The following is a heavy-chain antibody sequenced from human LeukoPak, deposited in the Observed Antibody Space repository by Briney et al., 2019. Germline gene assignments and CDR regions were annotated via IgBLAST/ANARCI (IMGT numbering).Heavy chain of an antibody. CDR1: GYTFTGYY. V-gene: IGHV1-69*13. Sequence: GASVKVSCKASGYTFTGYYMHWVRQAPGQGLEWMGGIIPIFGTANYAQKFQGRVTITADESTSTAYMELSSLRSEDTAVYYCAREYYCSSTSCYSAFDIWGQGTMVTISS. D-gene: IGHD2-2*01. J-gene: IGHJ3*02. CDR2: IIPIFGTA. CDR3: AREYYCSSTSCYSAFDI.